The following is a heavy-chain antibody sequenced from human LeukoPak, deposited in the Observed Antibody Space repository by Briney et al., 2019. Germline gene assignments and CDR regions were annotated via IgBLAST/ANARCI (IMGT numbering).Heavy chain of an antibody. CDR2: IYPGDSDT. CDR1: GYSFTSYW. V-gene: IGHV5-51*01. D-gene: IGHD6-13*01. CDR3: ARPTGYSSSWYWFDP. J-gene: IGHJ5*02. Sequence: GESLKISCKASGYSFTSYWSGWLRQMPGKGLEWMGVIYPGDSDTIYSPSFQGQVTISADKSISTAYLQWSSLKASDTAMYYCARPTGYSSSWYWFDPWGQGTLVTVSS.